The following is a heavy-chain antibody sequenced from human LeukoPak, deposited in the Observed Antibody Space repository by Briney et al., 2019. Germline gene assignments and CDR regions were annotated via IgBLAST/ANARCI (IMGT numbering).Heavy chain of an antibody. V-gene: IGHV3-23*01. J-gene: IGHJ1*01. D-gene: IGHD3-3*01. Sequence: GGSLRLSCAASGFTFSSYWMSWVRQAPGKGLEWVSAISGSGGSTYYADSVKGRFTISRDNSKNTLYLQMNSLRAEDTAVYYCAKVGGSFTIFGVGLEYFQHWGQGTLVTVSS. CDR3: AKVGGSFTIFGVGLEYFQH. CDR2: ISGSGGST. CDR1: GFTFSSYW.